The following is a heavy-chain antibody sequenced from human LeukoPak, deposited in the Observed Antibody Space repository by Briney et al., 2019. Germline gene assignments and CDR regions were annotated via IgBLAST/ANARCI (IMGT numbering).Heavy chain of an antibody. J-gene: IGHJ4*02. CDR3: AGGLGSRLADY. Sequence: GGSLRLSCAASGFTFSSYWMSWVRQAPGKGLEWVANIKQDGSEKYYVDSVKGRFTISRDNAKNSLYLQMNSLRAEDTAVYYCAGGLGSRLADYWGQGTLVTVSS. CDR1: GFTFSSYW. D-gene: IGHD3-22*01. V-gene: IGHV3-7*01. CDR2: IKQDGSEK.